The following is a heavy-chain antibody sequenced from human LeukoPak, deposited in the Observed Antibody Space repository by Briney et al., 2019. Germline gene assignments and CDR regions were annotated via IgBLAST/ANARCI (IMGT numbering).Heavy chain of an antibody. CDR3: ARNNGMDV. CDR1: GFTFSNYA. CDR2: ISGSGGST. V-gene: IGHV3-23*01. J-gene: IGHJ6*02. Sequence: GGSLRLSCAASGFTFSNYAMSWVRQAPGEGLEWVSAISGSGGSTYYADSVKGRFTISRDNSRNTLYLQMNSLRAEDTALYHCARNNGMDVWGQGTTVIVSS.